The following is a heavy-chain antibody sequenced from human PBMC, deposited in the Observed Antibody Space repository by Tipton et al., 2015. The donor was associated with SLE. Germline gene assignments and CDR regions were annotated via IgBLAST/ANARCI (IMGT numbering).Heavy chain of an antibody. CDR2: INHSGST. CDR3: ARERIEEYGGKENWIDP. CDR1: GGSISSSSYY. D-gene: IGHD4/OR15-4a*01. J-gene: IGHJ5*02. V-gene: IGHV4-39*07. Sequence: TLSLTCTVSGGSISSSSYYWGWIRQSPGKGLEWIGEINHSGSTNYNPSLKSRVTISVYRSNNQFSLNLSSVTAADTAVYYCARERIEEYGGKENWIDPWGQGALVTVSS.